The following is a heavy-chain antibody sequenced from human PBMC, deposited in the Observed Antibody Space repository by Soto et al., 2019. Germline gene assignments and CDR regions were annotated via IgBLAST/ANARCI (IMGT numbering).Heavy chain of an antibody. CDR1: GYSISSGYY. CDR3: ARDRLGSGSYDY. CDR2: IYHSGST. J-gene: IGHJ4*02. D-gene: IGHD1-26*01. V-gene: IGHV4-38-2*02. Sequence: SETLSLTCAVSGYSISSGYYWGWIRQPPGKGLEWIGSIYHSGSTSYNPSLNSRVTISVDRSKNQFSLRLNSVTAADTAVYYCARDRLGSGSYDYWGQGTLVTVSS.